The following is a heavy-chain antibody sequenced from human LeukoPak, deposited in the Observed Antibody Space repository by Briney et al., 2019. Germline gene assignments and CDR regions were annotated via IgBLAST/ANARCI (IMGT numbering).Heavy chain of an antibody. J-gene: IGHJ5*02. CDR2: ISNSGSTI. Sequence: TGGSLRLSCAASGFTFSSYAMNWVRQAPGKGLEWVSFISNSGSTIYYADSVKGRFTISRDNAKNSLYLEMNSLRAEDTAVYYCALEKMRGIVGDGFDPWGQGTLVTVSS. CDR1: GFTFSSYA. CDR3: ALEKMRGIVGDGFDP. D-gene: IGHD3-10*01. V-gene: IGHV3-48*03.